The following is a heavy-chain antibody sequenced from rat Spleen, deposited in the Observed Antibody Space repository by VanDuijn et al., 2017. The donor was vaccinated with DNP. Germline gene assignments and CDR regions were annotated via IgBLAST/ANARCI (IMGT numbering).Heavy chain of an antibody. V-gene: IGHV5S13*01. CDR1: GFTFSNYG. CDR3: ATDYYSSSYYAMDA. D-gene: IGHD1-2*01. Sequence: EVQLVESGGGLVQPGRSLKLSCAASGFTFSNYGMAWVRQAPTKGLEWVATIGTSGGTTNYRDSVKGRFTISRDDARNTLYLQMDSLRSEDTATYYCATDYYSSSYYAMDAWGQGTSVTVSS. CDR2: IGTSGGTT. J-gene: IGHJ4*01.